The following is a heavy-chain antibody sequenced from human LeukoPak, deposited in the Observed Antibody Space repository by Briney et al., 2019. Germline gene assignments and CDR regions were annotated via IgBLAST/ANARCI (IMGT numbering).Heavy chain of an antibody. V-gene: IGHV3-48*03. D-gene: IGHD2-8*01. CDR3: ARSLISYFDY. J-gene: IGHJ4*02. CDR2: ISSSGSSI. CDR1: GFTFSSYE. Sequence: PGGSLRLSCAASGFTFSSYEMNWVRQAPGKGLEWVSYISSSGSSIFYADSVKGRFTISRDNAKNSLYLQMNSLRAEDTAIYYCARSLISYFDYGGQGTLVTVSS.